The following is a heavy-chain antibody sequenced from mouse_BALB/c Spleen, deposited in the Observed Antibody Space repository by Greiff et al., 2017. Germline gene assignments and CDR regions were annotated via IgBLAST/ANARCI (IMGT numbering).Heavy chain of an antibody. V-gene: IGHV1S81*02. J-gene: IGHJ4*01. CDR2: INPSNGGT. CDR1: GYTFTSYY. D-gene: IGHD1-1*01. Sequence: QVQLQQSGAELVKPGASVKLSCKASGYTFTSYYMYWVKQRPGQGLEWIGEINPSNGGTNFNEKFKSKATLTVDKSSSTAYMQLSSLTSEDSAVYYSTRRDYYGSSYAMDYWGQGTSVTGSS. CDR3: TRRDYYGSSYAMDY.